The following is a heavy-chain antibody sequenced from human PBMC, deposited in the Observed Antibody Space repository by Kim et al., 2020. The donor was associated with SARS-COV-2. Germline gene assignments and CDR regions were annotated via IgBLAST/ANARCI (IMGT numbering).Heavy chain of an antibody. Sequence: YAQQFQGRVTMTRDTSIGTAYLELSRLRSDDTAVYYCARDYNWKSQHAFDIWGQGTMVTVSS. V-gene: IGHV1-2*02. CDR3: ARDYNWKSQHAFDI. D-gene: IGHD1-20*01. J-gene: IGHJ3*02.